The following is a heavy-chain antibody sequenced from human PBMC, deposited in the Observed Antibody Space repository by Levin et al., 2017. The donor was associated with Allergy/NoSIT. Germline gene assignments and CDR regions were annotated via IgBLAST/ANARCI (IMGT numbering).Heavy chain of an antibody. D-gene: IGHD3-22*01. V-gene: IGHV4-39*01. J-gene: IGHJ3*02. CDR3: ARWDYYDSSGMGAAFDI. Sequence: ASETLSLTCTVSGGSISSSSYYWGWIRQPPGKGLEWIGSIYYSGSTYYNPSLKSRVTISVDTSKNQFSLKLSSVTAADTAVYYCARWDYYDSSGMGAAFDIWGQGTMVTVSS. CDR2: IYYSGST. CDR1: GGSISSSSYY.